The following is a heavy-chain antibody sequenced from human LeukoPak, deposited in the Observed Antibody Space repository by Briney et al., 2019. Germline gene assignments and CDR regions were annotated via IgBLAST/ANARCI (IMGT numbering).Heavy chain of an antibody. V-gene: IGHV4-34*01. D-gene: IGHD6-19*01. CDR1: GGAFSGPY. Sequence: SETLSLTCAVQGGAFSGPYWSLIRQPPAKALHWIGEINHSGSTNYNPSLKSRVTISVDTSKNQFSLKLSSVTAADTAVYYCARWGSGWSYFDYWGQGTLVTVSS. J-gene: IGHJ4*02. CDR2: INHSGST. CDR3: ARWGSGWSYFDY.